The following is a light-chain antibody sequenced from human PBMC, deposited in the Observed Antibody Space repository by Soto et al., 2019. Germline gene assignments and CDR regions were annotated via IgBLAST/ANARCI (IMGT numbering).Light chain of an antibody. CDR2: DAS. J-gene: IGKJ2*01. CDR1: QDISNY. Sequence: DIQMTQSPSSLSASVGDRVTITCQASQDISNYLNWYQQKPGKAPKLLIYDASNLETGVPSRYSGNGYGTDFTFTISSLQPEDIATYYCQQYDNLPPYTFGQGTKLEIK. V-gene: IGKV1-33*01. CDR3: QQYDNLPPYT.